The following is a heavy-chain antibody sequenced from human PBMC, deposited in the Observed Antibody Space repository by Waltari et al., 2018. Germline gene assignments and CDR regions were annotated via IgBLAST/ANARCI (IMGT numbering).Heavy chain of an antibody. Sequence: VQLVESGGGLVQPGGSLRLSCAASGFTFSSYWMSWIRQPAGKGLEWIGRIYTSGSTNYNPSLKSRVTMSVDTSKNQFSLKLSSVTAADTAVYYCARDSSGWHGYFDYWGQGTLVTVSS. CDR3: ARDSSGWHGYFDY. D-gene: IGHD6-19*01. J-gene: IGHJ4*02. CDR1: GFTFSSYW. V-gene: IGHV4-4*07. CDR2: IYTSGST.